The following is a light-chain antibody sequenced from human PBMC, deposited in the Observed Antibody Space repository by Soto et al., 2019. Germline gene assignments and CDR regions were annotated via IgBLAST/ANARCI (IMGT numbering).Light chain of an antibody. CDR3: GTWDSSLTAFV. Sequence: QSVLTQPPSVSAAPGQKVTISCSGSSSNIGNNYVSWYQQLPGAAPKLLIYENNKRPSGIPDRFSGSKSGTSATLGITGLQTGDEADYYCGTWDSSLTAFVFATETKLTVL. J-gene: IGLJ1*01. CDR2: ENN. V-gene: IGLV1-51*02. CDR1: SSNIGNNY.